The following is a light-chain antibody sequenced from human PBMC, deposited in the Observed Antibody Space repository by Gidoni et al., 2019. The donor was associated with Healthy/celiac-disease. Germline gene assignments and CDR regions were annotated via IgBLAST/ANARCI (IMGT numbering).Light chain of an antibody. CDR2: GAS. CDR1: QSVSSSY. J-gene: IGKJ2*01. Sequence: EIVLTQSPGTLSLSPGERATLSCRASQSVSSSYLAWYQQKPGQAPRLLIYGASSRATGSPDRFSGSGSGTDFTLTISRLEPEDFAVYYCQQYGSSFFXQXTKLEIK. CDR3: QQYGSSF. V-gene: IGKV3-20*01.